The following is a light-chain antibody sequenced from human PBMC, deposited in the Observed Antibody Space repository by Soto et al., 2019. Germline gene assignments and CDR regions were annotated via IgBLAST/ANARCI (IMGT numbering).Light chain of an antibody. CDR1: QSISDT. J-gene: IGKJ1*01. CDR3: QQYNNWPWT. V-gene: IGKV3-15*01. Sequence: EIVMTQSPATLSVSPGGRATLSCRASQSISDTLAWYQQKPGQAPRLLIYGASKRATGFPARFSGSGSGTDFTLTISSLQSEGFAVYYCQQYNNWPWTFGQGTKVDIK. CDR2: GAS.